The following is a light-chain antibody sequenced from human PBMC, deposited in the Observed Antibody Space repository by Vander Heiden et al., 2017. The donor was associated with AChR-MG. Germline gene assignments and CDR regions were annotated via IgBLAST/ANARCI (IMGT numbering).Light chain of an antibody. Sequence: EIVLTPSPGTLSLSPRGRATLSCRASQRVISSYLAWYQQKPGQAHRLLIYGASSRATGIPDRFSGSGSGTDFTLTISRLEPEDFAAYYCQQYGSSWTFGQGTKVEIK. J-gene: IGKJ1*01. V-gene: IGKV3-20*01. CDR3: QQYGSSWT. CDR2: GAS. CDR1: QRVISSY.